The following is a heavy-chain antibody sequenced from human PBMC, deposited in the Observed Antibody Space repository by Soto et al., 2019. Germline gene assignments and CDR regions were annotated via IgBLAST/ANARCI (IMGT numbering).Heavy chain of an antibody. CDR1: GFTFSSYW. V-gene: IGHV3-7*01. CDR3: ARDLAFWSGYYDAFDI. Sequence: GGSLRLSCAASGFTFSSYWMSWVRQAPGKGLEWVANIKQDGSEKYYVDSVKGRFTISRDNAKNSLYLQMNSLRAEDTAVYYCARDLAFWSGYYDAFDIWGQGTMVTVSS. J-gene: IGHJ3*02. D-gene: IGHD3-3*01. CDR2: IKQDGSEK.